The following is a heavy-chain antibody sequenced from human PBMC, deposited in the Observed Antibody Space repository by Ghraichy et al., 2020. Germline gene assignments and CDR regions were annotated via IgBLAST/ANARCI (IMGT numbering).Heavy chain of an antibody. CDR3: ARSYYYGSGSYLPSYYFDY. D-gene: IGHD3-10*01. CDR1: GFSLSTSGVG. Sequence: GPTLVKPTQTLTLTCTFSGFSLSTSGVGVGWIRQPPGKALEWLALIYWDDDKRYSPSLKSRLTITKDTSKNQVVLTMTNMDPVDTATYYCARSYYYGSGSYLPSYYFDYWGQGTLVTVSS. J-gene: IGHJ4*02. CDR2: IYWDDDK. V-gene: IGHV2-5*02.